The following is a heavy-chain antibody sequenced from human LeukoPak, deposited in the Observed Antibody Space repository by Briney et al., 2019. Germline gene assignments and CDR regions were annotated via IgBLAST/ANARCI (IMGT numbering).Heavy chain of an antibody. D-gene: IGHD1-26*01. CDR3: ARSVGATMRKNLYFDY. V-gene: IGHV3-23*01. CDR1: GFTFSSSA. Sequence: GGSLRLSCATSGFTFSSSAMTWVRQAPGKGLEWVSTITVGGGDTNYADSVKGRFTISRDNSKNTLDLQMNSLRAEDTAVYYCARSVGATMRKNLYFDYWGQGTLVTVSS. J-gene: IGHJ4*02. CDR2: ITVGGGDT.